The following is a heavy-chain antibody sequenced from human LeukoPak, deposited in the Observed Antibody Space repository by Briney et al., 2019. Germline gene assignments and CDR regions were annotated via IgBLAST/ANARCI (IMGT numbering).Heavy chain of an antibody. CDR2: ISSSGSTI. J-gene: IGHJ4*02. CDR3: ARGAPYCSPTSCIGLDY. CDR1: GFTFSDYY. Sequence: PGGSLRLSCAASGFTFSDYYMSWIRQAPGKGLEWVSYISSSGSTIYYADSVKGRFTISRDNAKNSLYLQLNSLRAEDTAVYYCARGAPYCSPTSCIGLDYWGQGTLVAVSS. V-gene: IGHV3-11*04. D-gene: IGHD2-2*01.